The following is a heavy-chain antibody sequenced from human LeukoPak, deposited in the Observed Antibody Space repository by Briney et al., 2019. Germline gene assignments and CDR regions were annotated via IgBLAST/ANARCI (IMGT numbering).Heavy chain of an antibody. D-gene: IGHD3-10*01. Sequence: GGSLRLSCADSGFTFSSYAMSWVRQAPGKGLEWVSGFSGSGDSTFYADSVKGRFAIARDNSKNTLYLQMNSLRAEDTALYSWAKGSGINTHFDYWGQGTLVTVSS. CDR3: AKGSGINTHFDY. V-gene: IGHV3-23*01. CDR2: FSGSGDST. J-gene: IGHJ4*02. CDR1: GFTFSSYA.